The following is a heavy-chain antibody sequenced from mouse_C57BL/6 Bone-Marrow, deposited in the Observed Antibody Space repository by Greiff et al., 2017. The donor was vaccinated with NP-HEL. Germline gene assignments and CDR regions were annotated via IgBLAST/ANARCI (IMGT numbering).Heavy chain of an antibody. CDR2: ISSGGSYT. D-gene: IGHD1-1*01. V-gene: IGHV5-6*02. Sequence: EVMLVESGGDLVKPGGSLKLSCAASGFTFSSYGMSWVRQTPDKRLEWVATISSGGSYTYYPDSVKGRFTISRDNAKNTLYLQMSSLKSEDTAMYYCARQGITTVDWGQGTTLTVSS. J-gene: IGHJ2*01. CDR1: GFTFSSYG. CDR3: ARQGITTVD.